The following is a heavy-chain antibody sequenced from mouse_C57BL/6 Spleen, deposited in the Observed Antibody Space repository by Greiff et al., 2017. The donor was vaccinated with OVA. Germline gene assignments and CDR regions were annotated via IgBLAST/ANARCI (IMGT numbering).Heavy chain of an antibody. CDR3: ARYESTVPSFYAMDY. CDR1: GFTFTDYY. J-gene: IGHJ4*01. Sequence: EVQGVESGGGLVQPGGSLSLSCAASGFTFTDYYMSWVRQPPGKALEWLGFIRNKANGYTTEYSASVKGRFTISRDNSQSILYLQMNALRAEDSATYYCARYESTVPSFYAMDYWGQGTSVTVSS. D-gene: IGHD1-1*01. V-gene: IGHV7-3*01. CDR2: IRNKANGYTT.